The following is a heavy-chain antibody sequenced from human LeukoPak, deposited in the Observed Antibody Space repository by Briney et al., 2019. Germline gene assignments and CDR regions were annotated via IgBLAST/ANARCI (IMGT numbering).Heavy chain of an antibody. CDR3: ARVYYDSSGYYGAFDI. CDR1: GGSISSYY. Sequence: PSETLSLTCTVSGGSISSYYWSWIRQPAGKGLEWIRRIYTSGSTNYNPSLKSRVTMSVDRSKNQFSLKLSSVTAADTAVYYCARVYYDSSGYYGAFDIWGQGTMVTVSS. CDR2: IYTSGST. D-gene: IGHD3-22*01. J-gene: IGHJ3*02. V-gene: IGHV4-4*07.